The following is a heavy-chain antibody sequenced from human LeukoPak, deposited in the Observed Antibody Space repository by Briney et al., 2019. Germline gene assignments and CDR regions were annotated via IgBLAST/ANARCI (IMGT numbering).Heavy chain of an antibody. V-gene: IGHV4-4*07. CDR2: IYTSGST. J-gene: IGHJ4*02. Sequence: PSETLSLTCTVSGGSISSYYWSWIRQPAGKGLEWIGRIYTSGSTNYSPSLQSRVTMSVDTSKNQFSLKLSSVTAADTAVYYCARDSGFSSGSSYYFDYWGQGTLVTVSS. D-gene: IGHD3-3*01. CDR1: GGSISSYY. CDR3: ARDSGFSSGSSYYFDY.